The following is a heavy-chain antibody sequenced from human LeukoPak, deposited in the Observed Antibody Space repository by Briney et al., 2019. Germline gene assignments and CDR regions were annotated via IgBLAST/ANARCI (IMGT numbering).Heavy chain of an antibody. CDR2: INPNSGGT. CDR1: VYTFTGYY. Sequence: ASVTVSFKASVYTFTGYYMHWVRQAPRPGLEWMGLINPNSGGTNNAQKFLGRVTMTTDTSISSAYMELSRLRSDDTAVYYCARGLREFDYWGQGTLVTVSS. J-gene: IGHJ4*02. D-gene: IGHD3-22*01. V-gene: IGHV1-2*06. CDR3: ARGLREFDY.